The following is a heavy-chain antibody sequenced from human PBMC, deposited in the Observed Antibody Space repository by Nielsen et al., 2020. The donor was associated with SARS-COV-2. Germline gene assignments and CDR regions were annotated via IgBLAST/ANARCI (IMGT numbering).Heavy chain of an antibody. CDR2: IKNDGSDE. Sequence: GGPLRLSCVASGFTFSTYYMHWVRQAPGRGLEWVAFIKNDGSDELYGDSVEGRFTISRDNSKNTLYLQMNSLRPEDTAVYYCAKENRDFDHWGQGTLVTVSS. V-gene: IGHV3-30*02. CDR3: AKENRDFDH. CDR1: GFTFSTYY. D-gene: IGHD1-14*01. J-gene: IGHJ4*02.